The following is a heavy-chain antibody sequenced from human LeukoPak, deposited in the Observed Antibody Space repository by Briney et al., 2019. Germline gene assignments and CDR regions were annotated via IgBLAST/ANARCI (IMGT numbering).Heavy chain of an antibody. CDR3: AKMVRGATDWYFDL. CDR1: GFTFSSYW. V-gene: IGHV3-7*01. J-gene: IGHJ2*01. D-gene: IGHD3-10*01. CDR2: IKQDGSEK. Sequence: PGGSLRLSCAASGFTFSSYWMSWVRQAPGKGLEWVANIKQDGSEKYYVDSVKGRFTISRDNAKNSLYLQMNSLRAEDTAVYYCAKMVRGATDWYFDLWGRGTLVTVSS.